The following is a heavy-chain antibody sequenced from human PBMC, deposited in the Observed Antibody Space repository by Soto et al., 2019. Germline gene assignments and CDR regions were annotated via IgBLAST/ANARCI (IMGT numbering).Heavy chain of an antibody. Sequence: GASVKVSCKASGYTFTSYYMHWVRQAPGQGLEWMGIINPSGGSTSYAQKFQGRVTMTRDTSTSTVYMELSSLRSEDTAVYYCARSCRAMIVVSPFDPWGQGTLVTVSS. CDR2: INPSGGST. J-gene: IGHJ5*02. CDR3: ARSCRAMIVVSPFDP. CDR1: GYTFTSYY. D-gene: IGHD3-22*01. V-gene: IGHV1-46*01.